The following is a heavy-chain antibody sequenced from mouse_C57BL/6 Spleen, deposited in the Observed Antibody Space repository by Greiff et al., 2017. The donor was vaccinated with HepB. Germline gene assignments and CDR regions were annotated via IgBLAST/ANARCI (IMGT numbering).Heavy chain of an antibody. CDR1: GFTFSDYG. Sequence: EVMLVESGGGLVKPGGSLKLSCAASGFTFSDYGMHWVRQAPEKGLEWVAYISSGSSTIYYADTVKGRFTISRDNAKNTLFLQMTSLRSEDTAMYYCARNSYYYGSSYVHYAMDYWGQGTSVTVSS. D-gene: IGHD1-1*01. CDR3: ARNSYYYGSSYVHYAMDY. J-gene: IGHJ4*01. CDR2: ISSGSSTI. V-gene: IGHV5-17*01.